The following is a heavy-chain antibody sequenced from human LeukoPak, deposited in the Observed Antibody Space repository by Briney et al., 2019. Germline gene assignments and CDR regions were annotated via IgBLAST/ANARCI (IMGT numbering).Heavy chain of an antibody. D-gene: IGHD2-8*01. Sequence: GGSLRLSCAASGFTFSRFWMSWVRQAPGKGLEWVANIKGDGSEKYYLASVRGRFTVSRDNAENSLYLQMNNLRAEDTAVYYCARAGSMVFDYWGQGALVTVSS. J-gene: IGHJ4*02. CDR1: GFTFSRFW. CDR3: ARAGSMVFDY. V-gene: IGHV3-7*01. CDR2: IKGDGSEK.